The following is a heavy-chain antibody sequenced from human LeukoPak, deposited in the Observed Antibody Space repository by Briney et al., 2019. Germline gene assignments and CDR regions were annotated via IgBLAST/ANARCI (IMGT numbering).Heavy chain of an antibody. CDR2: FDPEDGET. Sequence: ASVKVSCKVSGYTLTELSMHWVRQAPGKGLEWMGGFDPEDGETIYAQKFQGRVTMTEDTSTDTAYMELSSLRSEDTAMYYCAKSSRPYYYYGMDVWGQGTTVTVSS. CDR1: GYTLTELS. V-gene: IGHV1-24*01. CDR3: AKSSRPYYYYGMDV. J-gene: IGHJ6*02.